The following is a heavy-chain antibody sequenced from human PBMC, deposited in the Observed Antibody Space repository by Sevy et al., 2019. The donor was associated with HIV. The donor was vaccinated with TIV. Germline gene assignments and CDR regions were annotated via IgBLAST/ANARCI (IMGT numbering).Heavy chain of an antibody. D-gene: IGHD3-3*01. CDR2: INPNSGGT. J-gene: IGHJ6*02. Sequence: ASVKVSCKASGYTFTGYYMHWVRQAPGQGLEWMGRINPNSGGTNYAQKFQGRVTMTRDTSISTAYMELSSLRSDDTAVYYCARGPEAWSGYYYHYYGMDVWGQGTTVTVSS. V-gene: IGHV1-2*06. CDR3: ARGPEAWSGYYYHYYGMDV. CDR1: GYTFTGYY.